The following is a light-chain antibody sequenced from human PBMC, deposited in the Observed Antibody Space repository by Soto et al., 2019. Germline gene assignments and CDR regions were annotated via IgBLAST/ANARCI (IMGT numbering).Light chain of an antibody. CDR2: AAS. J-gene: IGKJ2*01. CDR1: QSISSY. Sequence: DIQMTQSPSSLSASVGDRVTITCRARQSISSYLNWYQQKPGKAPKLLIYAASSLQSGVPSRFSGSGSGTDFTLTISSLQPEDFATYYCQQSYSNARYTFGQGTKVDIK. V-gene: IGKV1-39*01. CDR3: QQSYSNARYT.